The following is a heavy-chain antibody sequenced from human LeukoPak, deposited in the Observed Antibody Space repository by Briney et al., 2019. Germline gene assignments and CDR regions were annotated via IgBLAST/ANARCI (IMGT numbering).Heavy chain of an antibody. D-gene: IGHD1-26*01. J-gene: IGHJ6*02. CDR1: GFTFSSYA. V-gene: IGHV3-23*01. CDR2: ISGSGGST. CDR3: AKSKIPMGDYYYYGMDV. Sequence: GGSLRLSCAASGFTFSSYAMSWVRQAPGKGLEWVSAISGSGGSTYYADSVKGRFTISRDNSKNTLYLQMNSLRAEDTAVYYCAKSKIPMGDYYYYGMDVWDQGTTVTVSS.